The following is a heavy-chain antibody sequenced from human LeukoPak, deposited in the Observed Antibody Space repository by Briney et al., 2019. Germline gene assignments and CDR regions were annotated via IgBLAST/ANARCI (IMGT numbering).Heavy chain of an antibody. Sequence: SETLSLTCAVYGGSFSGYYWSWIRQPPGKGLEWIGEINHSGSTNYNPSLKSRVTISVDTSKNQFFLKLSSVTAADTAVYYCARHSSWYQYYFDYWGQGTLVTVSS. V-gene: IGHV4-34*01. CDR3: ARHSSWYQYYFDY. CDR2: INHSGST. J-gene: IGHJ4*02. CDR1: GGSFSGYY. D-gene: IGHD6-13*01.